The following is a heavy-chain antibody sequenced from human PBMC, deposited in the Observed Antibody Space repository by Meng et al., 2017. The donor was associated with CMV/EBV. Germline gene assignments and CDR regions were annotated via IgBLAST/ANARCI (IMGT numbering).Heavy chain of an antibody. CDR2: INWNGGST. Sequence: GESLKISCAASGFTFDDYGMSWVRQAPGKGLEWVSGINWNGGSTGYADSVKGRFTISRDNAKNSLYLQMNSLRAEDTAVYYCARDRGYYGSGSYGDYWGQGTLVTVSS. V-gene: IGHV3-20*04. CDR1: GFTFDDYG. CDR3: ARDRGYYGSGSYGDY. D-gene: IGHD3-10*01. J-gene: IGHJ4*02.